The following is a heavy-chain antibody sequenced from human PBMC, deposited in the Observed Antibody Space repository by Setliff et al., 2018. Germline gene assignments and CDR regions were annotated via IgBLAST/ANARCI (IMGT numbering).Heavy chain of an antibody. Sequence: ASVKVSCKASGYTFTSYAMHWVRQAPGQRLEWMGWINAGNGNTKYSQKFQGRVTITRDTSASTAYMELSSLRSEDTAVYYCARGATVVIYYYIDVWGKGTTVTVSS. V-gene: IGHV1-3*01. CDR3: ARGATVVIYYYIDV. D-gene: IGHD4-17*01. J-gene: IGHJ6*03. CDR1: GYTFTSYA. CDR2: INAGNGNT.